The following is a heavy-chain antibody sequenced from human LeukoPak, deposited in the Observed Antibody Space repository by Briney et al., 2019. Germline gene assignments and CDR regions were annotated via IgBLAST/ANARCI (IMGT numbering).Heavy chain of an antibody. CDR3: AREGKITMVRGVIRYYYMDV. D-gene: IGHD3-10*01. V-gene: IGHV4-4*07. CDR1: GDSISIYY. CDR2: IFTSGST. Sequence: PSETLSLTCTVSGDSISIYYWSWIRQPAGKGLEWIGRIFTSGSTKYNPSLKSRVTISVDTSKNQFSLKLSSVTAADTAVYYCAREGKITMVRGVIRYYYMDVWGKGTTVTISS. J-gene: IGHJ6*03.